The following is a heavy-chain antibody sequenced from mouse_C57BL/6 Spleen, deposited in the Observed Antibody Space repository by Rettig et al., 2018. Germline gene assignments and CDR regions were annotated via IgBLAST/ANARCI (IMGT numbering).Heavy chain of an antibody. V-gene: IGHV1-19*01. CDR2: INPYNGGT. J-gene: IGHJ4*01. CDR3: ARDSSGSRYYAMDY. D-gene: IGHD3-2*02. Sequence: INPYNGGTSYNQKFKGKATLTVDKSSSTAYMELNSLTSELSAVYYCARDSSGSRYYAMDYWGQGTSVTVSS.